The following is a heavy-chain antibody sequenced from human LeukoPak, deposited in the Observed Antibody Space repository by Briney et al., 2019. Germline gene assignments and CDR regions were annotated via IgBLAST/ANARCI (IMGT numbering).Heavy chain of an antibody. D-gene: IGHD2-2*01. J-gene: IGHJ4*02. V-gene: IGHV1-3*01. CDR3: ARVGYCSSTSCYDGDY. CDR2: INAGNGNT. CDR1: GYTFTSYA. Sequence: ASVKVSCKASGYTFTSYAMHWVRQAPGQRLEWMGWINAGNGNTKYSQKFQGRVTITRDTSASTAYMELSSLRSEDTAVYYCARVGYCSSTSCYDGDYWGQGTLVTVSS.